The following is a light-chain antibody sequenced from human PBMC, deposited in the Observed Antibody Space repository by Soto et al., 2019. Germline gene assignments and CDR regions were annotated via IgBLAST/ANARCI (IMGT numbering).Light chain of an antibody. Sequence: QSALTQPASVSGSPGQSITISCTGTSSDVGGYNYVSWYQQHPGKAPKLMIYEVSNRPSGVSHRFSGSKSGNTASLTISGLQAEDAADYYCSSYTSSSIDYVFGTGTKLTVL. CDR3: SSYTSSSIDYV. J-gene: IGLJ1*01. CDR1: SSDVGGYNY. CDR2: EVS. V-gene: IGLV2-14*01.